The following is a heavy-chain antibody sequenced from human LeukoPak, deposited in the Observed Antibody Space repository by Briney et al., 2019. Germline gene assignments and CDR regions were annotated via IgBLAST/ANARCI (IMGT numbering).Heavy chain of an antibody. CDR2: IYYSGST. J-gene: IGHJ5*02. CDR3: ASRPYYGSGSSFDP. V-gene: IGHV4-39*01. CDR1: GGSISSSSYY. D-gene: IGHD3-10*01. Sequence: SETLSLTCTVSGGSISSSSYYWGWIRQPPGKGLEWIGSIYYSGSTHYNPSLKSRVTISVDTSKNQFSLKLSSVTAADTAVYYCASRPYYGSGSSFDPWGQGTLVTVSS.